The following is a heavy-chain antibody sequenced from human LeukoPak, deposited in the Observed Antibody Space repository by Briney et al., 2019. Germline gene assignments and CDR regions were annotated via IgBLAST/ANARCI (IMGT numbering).Heavy chain of an antibody. Sequence: SETLTLTCTVSGGSISSYYWNWNRQPPGKGLDWIGNIYYSGSTNYNPSLKSRVTISVDTSKRQFSLKLSSVTAADTAVYYCARDLGGPYYGIDVWGQGTTVTVSS. J-gene: IGHJ6*02. V-gene: IGHV4-59*01. D-gene: IGHD1-26*01. CDR1: GGSISSYY. CDR2: IYYSGST. CDR3: ARDLGGPYYGIDV.